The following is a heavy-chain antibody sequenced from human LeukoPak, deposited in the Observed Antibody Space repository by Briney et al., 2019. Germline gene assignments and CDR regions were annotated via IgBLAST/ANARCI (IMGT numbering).Heavy chain of an antibody. CDR2: IYHRGIT. Sequence: PSETLSLTCGLSGGSISGDNWWGWVRQPPGKGLEWIGEIYHRGITNYNPSLKSRVSISGDKSKNQFSLKLSSVTAADTAVYYCARRNYYDSTGYFDSWGQGTLVTVSS. CDR1: GGSISGDNW. V-gene: IGHV4-4*02. D-gene: IGHD3-22*01. CDR3: ARRNYYDSTGYFDS. J-gene: IGHJ4*02.